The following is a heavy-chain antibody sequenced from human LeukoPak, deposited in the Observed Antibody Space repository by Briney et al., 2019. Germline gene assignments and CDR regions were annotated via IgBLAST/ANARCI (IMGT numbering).Heavy chain of an antibody. CDR2: ISGSGGTT. Sequence: GGCLRLSCEASGFTFSSYAMTWVRQAPGKGLEWVAAISGSGGTTYYADSVKGRLTISRDNSRNTLYLQMNSLRADDTATYYCPKSYHIEWFYYFASWGHGNLVTVAS. CDR3: PKSYHIEWFYYFAS. CDR1: GFTFSSYA. J-gene: IGHJ4*01. V-gene: IGHV3-23*01. D-gene: IGHD3-9*01.